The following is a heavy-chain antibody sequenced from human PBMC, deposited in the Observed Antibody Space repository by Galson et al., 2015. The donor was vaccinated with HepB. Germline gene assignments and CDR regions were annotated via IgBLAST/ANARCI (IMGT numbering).Heavy chain of an antibody. Sequence: SLRLSCAASGFTVSSNYMSWVRQAPGKGLEWVSVIYSGGSTYYADSVKGRFTISRDNSKNTLYLQMNSLRAEDTAVYYCARVPAATYYFDYWGQGTLVTVSS. V-gene: IGHV3-66*01. J-gene: IGHJ4*02. CDR3: ARVPAATYYFDY. CDR1: GFTVSSNY. CDR2: IYSGGST.